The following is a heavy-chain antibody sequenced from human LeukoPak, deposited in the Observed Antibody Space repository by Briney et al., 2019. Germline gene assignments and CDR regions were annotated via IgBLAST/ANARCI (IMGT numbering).Heavy chain of an antibody. CDR2: TKSDGSST. CDR1: GFTFSSYW. D-gene: IGHD1-26*01. J-gene: IGHJ4*02. Sequence: AGGSLRLSCTASGFTFSSYWMHWVRQVPGKGLVWVSRTKSDGSSTTYADSVKGRFTISRDNAKNTLYLQMSSLRAEDTAVYYCARSTYSGSSYDYWGQGTLVTVSS. V-gene: IGHV3-74*01. CDR3: ARSTYSGSSYDY.